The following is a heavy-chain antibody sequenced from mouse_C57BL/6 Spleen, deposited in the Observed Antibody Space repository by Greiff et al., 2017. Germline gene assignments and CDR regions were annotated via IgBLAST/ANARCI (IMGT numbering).Heavy chain of an antibody. CDR1: GYTFTSYW. V-gene: IGHV1-64*01. D-gene: IGHD1-1*01. CDR3: ARGMVLRYYAMDY. Sequence: VQLQQPGAELVKPGASVKLSCKASGYTFTSYWMHWVKQRPGQGLEWIGMIHPNSGSTNYNEKFKSKATLTVDKSSSTAYMQLSSLTSEDSAVYYCARGMVLRYYAMDYWGQGTSVTVSS. J-gene: IGHJ4*01. CDR2: IHPNSGST.